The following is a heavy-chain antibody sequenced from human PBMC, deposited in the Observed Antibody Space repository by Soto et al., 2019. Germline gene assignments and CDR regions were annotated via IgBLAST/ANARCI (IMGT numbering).Heavy chain of an antibody. CDR2: IYYNGDA. J-gene: IGHJ3*02. CDR1: GGSISSNSHY. D-gene: IGHD2-15*01. CDR3: ARHQSIVVVTAARAFDI. Sequence: QLQLQESGPGLVKPSETLSLTCSVSGGSISSNSHYWVWIRQPPGKGLEWIGSIYYNGDAYYNPSLKSRVTISVDTSKNQFSVKLNSVTAADTAVYYCARHQSIVVVTAARAFDIWGHGTMVTVSS. V-gene: IGHV4-39*01.